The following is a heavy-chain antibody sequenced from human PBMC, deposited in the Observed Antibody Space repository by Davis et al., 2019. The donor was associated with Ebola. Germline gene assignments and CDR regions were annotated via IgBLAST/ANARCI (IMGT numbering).Heavy chain of an antibody. V-gene: IGHV1-3*01. CDR3: ARASFGYNSGWYADY. J-gene: IGHJ4*02. Sequence: ASVKVSCKASGFILTNYAIHWARQAPGQRLEWMGWVHGGNGNTKYSQRFQGRVTITTDTSASTVYLDLTSLRSDDTAVFYCARASFGYNSGWYADYWGPGSLVTVSS. D-gene: IGHD6-19*01. CDR2: VHGGNGNT. CDR1: GFILTNYA.